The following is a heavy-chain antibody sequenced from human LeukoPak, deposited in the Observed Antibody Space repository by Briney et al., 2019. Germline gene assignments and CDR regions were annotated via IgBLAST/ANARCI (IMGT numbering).Heavy chain of an antibody. J-gene: IGHJ3*02. CDR2: IIPILGIA. CDR3: ASVSYDILTGYHAIDAFDI. Sequence: ASVKVSCKASGRTFSSYAISWVRQAPGQGLAWMGRIIPILGIANYAQKFQGRVTITADKSTSTAYMELSSVRSEDTAVYYCASVSYDILTGYHAIDAFDIWGQGTMVTVSS. D-gene: IGHD3-9*01. V-gene: IGHV1-69*04. CDR1: GRTFSSYA.